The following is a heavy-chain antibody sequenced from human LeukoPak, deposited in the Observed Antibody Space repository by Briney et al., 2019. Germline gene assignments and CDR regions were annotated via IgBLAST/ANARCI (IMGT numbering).Heavy chain of an antibody. J-gene: IGHJ4*02. CDR2: ISWNSGSI. CDR1: GFTFDDYA. CDR3: AKEAPGGYYDSSGCPDY. D-gene: IGHD3-22*01. Sequence: GRSLRLSCAASGFTFDDYAMHWVRQAPGKGLEWVSGISWNSGSIGYADSVKGRFTISRDNSKNTLYLQMNSLRAEDTAVYYCAKEAPGGYYDSSGCPDYWGQGTLVTVSS. V-gene: IGHV3-9*01.